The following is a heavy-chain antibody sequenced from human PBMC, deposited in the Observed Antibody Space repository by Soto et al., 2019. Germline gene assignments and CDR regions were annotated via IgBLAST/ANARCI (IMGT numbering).Heavy chain of an antibody. CDR1: GFTFSSYW. CDR3: ERALGGVDDF. D-gene: IGHD3-16*01. CDR2: INSDGRIT. J-gene: IGHJ4*02. Sequence: EVQLVESGGGLVQPGGSLRLSCAASGFTFSSYWMHWVRQAPGKGLVWVSRINSDGRITNYAESVKGRFTISRDNAKNTLYLQMNSLRAEDTAVYYCERALGGVDDFWGQGTLVTFSS. V-gene: IGHV3-74*01.